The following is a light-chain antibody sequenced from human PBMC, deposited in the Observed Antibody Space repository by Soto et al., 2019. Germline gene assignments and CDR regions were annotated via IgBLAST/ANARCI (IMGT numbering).Light chain of an antibody. CDR1: SSNIASNT. Sequence: QSVLTQPPSASGTPGQRVSISCSGSSSNIASNTVNWYQQFPGTAPKLLIYGNNQRPSGVPDRFSGSKSGTSASLAISGLQSEDEADYYCAAWDDSLNGVVFGGGTKVTVL. J-gene: IGLJ2*01. V-gene: IGLV1-44*01. CDR3: AAWDDSLNGVV. CDR2: GNN.